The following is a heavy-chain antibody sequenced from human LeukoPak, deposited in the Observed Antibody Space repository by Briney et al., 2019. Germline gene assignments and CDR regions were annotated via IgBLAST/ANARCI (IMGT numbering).Heavy chain of an antibody. J-gene: IGHJ4*02. CDR2: FDSEDGET. CDR3: ATAPTKSIAAARYFDY. Sequence: ASVKVSCKVSGYTLIELAMHWVRQAPGQGLEWMGGFDSEDGETIYAQKFQGRVTMAEDTSTDTAYMELSSLRSEDTAVYYGATAPTKSIAAARYFDYWGQGTLVTVSS. V-gene: IGHV1-24*01. CDR1: GYTLIELA. D-gene: IGHD6-13*01.